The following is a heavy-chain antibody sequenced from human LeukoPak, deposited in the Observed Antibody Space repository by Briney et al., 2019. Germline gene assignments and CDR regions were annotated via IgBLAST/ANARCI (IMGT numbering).Heavy chain of an antibody. Sequence: SETLSLTCAVSGGSISSSNWWSWVRQPPGKGLEWIGEIYHSGSTNYNPSLKSRVTISVDKCKNQFSLKLSSVTAADTAVYYRARDTYYDFWSGYYTPTAKGYYYYGMDVWGQGTTVTVSS. CDR2: IYHSGST. CDR3: ARDTYYDFWSGYYTPTAKGYYYYGMDV. J-gene: IGHJ6*02. V-gene: IGHV4-4*02. D-gene: IGHD3-3*01. CDR1: GGSISSSNW.